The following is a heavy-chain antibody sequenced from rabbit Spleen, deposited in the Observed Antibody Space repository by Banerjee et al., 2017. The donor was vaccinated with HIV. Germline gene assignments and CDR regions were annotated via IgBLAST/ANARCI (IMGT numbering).Heavy chain of an antibody. Sequence: QSLEESGGDLVKPGASLTLTCTASGFSFSSSDYMCWVRQAPGKGLESIACIYGGVIDSTYYATWAKGRFTISKTSSTTVTLQMTSLTAADTATYFCARDGGMLDYKLWGPGTLVTVS. CDR1: GFSFSSSDY. V-gene: IGHV1S40*01. J-gene: IGHJ4*01. D-gene: IGHD6-1*01. CDR3: ARDGGMLDYKL. CDR2: IYGGVIDST.